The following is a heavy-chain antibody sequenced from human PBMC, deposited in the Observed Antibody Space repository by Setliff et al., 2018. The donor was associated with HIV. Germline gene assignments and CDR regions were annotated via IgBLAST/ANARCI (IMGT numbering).Heavy chain of an antibody. J-gene: IGHJ4*02. V-gene: IGHV3-23*01. CDR1: GFTFSIHA. CDR2: ISGSGGNT. D-gene: IGHD1-7*01. CDR3: AKDARWNYVGY. Sequence: PGGSLRLSCAAPGFTFSIHAMSWVRQAPGKGLEWVSAISGSGGNTYYADSVKGRFTVSRDNSKNTLYLQMNSLRAEDTAVYYCAKDARWNYVGYWGQGTMVTVSS.